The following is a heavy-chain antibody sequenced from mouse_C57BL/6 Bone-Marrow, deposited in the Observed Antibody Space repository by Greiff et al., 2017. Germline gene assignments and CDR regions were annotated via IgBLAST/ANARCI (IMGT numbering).Heavy chain of an antibody. J-gene: IGHJ1*03. CDR3: ARKHYYYGSSSLYWYFDV. Sequence: QVQLQQSGAELVKPGASVKISCKASGYAFSSYWMNWVKQRPGKGLEWIGQIYPGDGDTNYNGKFKGKATLTADKSSSPAYMQLSSLTSEDSAVYFCARKHYYYGSSSLYWYFDVWGTGTTGTVSS. CDR2: IYPGDGDT. D-gene: IGHD1-1*01. V-gene: IGHV1-80*01. CDR1: GYAFSSYW.